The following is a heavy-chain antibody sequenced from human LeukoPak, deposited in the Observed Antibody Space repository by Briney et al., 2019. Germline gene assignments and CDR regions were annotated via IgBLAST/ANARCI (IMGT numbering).Heavy chain of an antibody. D-gene: IGHD7-27*01. CDR2: ISWNSGSI. CDR3: ARVGITGAGDY. J-gene: IGHJ4*02. CDR1: GFTFDDYA. V-gene: IGHV3-9*01. Sequence: PGGSLRLSCAASGFTFDDYAMHWVRQAPGKGLEWVSGISWNSGSIGYADSVKGRFTISRDNAKNSLYLQMNSLRAEDTAVYYCARVGITGAGDYWGQGTLVTVSS.